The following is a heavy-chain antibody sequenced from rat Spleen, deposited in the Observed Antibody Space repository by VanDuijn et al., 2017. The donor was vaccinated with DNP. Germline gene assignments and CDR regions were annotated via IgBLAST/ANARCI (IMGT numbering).Heavy chain of an antibody. CDR3: AIQLGVFDY. CDR2: INSEGST. J-gene: IGHJ2*01. V-gene: IGHV3-3*01. D-gene: IGHD5-1*01. Sequence: SSVPVDSPSCGFRWTWIRKFPGNKLEWMGYINSEGSTDYNPSLKSRVSITRDTSKNQFFLQINSVTTEDTATYYCAIQLGVFDYWGQGVMVSVSS. CDR1: VDSPSCGFR.